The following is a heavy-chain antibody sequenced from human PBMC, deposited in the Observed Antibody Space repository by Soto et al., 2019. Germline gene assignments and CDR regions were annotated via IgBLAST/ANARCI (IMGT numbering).Heavy chain of an antibody. J-gene: IGHJ4*02. Sequence: GESLKISCKGSGYSFTSYWIGWVRQMPGKGLEWMVIIYPGDSDTRYSPSFQGQVTILADKSISTAYLQWSSLKASDTAMYYCWRLYAAAAANYYFDYWGQGTLVTVSS. V-gene: IGHV5-51*01. CDR1: GYSFTSYW. D-gene: IGHD6-13*01. CDR3: WRLYAAAAANYYFDY. CDR2: IYPGDSDT.